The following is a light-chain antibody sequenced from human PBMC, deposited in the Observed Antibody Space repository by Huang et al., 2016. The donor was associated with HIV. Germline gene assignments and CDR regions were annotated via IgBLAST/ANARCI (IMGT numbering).Light chain of an antibody. CDR2: DAS. J-gene: IGKJ4*01. V-gene: IGKV3-11*01. CDR1: QSVRTY. Sequence: EIVLTKSPATLSLSPGERATLSCRASQSVRTYLAWYQQKPGQAPRLLIYDASNRATGIPARFSGSWSWTDFTLTISNLQSEDFAVYYCQQRSAWPLTFGGGTKVEI. CDR3: QQRSAWPLT.